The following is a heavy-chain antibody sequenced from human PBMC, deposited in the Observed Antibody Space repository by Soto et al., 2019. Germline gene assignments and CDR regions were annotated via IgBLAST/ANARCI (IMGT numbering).Heavy chain of an antibody. J-gene: IGHJ1*01. V-gene: IGHV3-48*01. CDR1: GFTFSSYS. Sequence: GSLRLSCAASGFTFSSYSLNWVRHAPEKGLEWVSYISSSSSTIYYADSVKCRFTISRDNAKNSLYLQLNSLRAEDTAVYYCARGGPSEYVQHWGQGT. CDR2: ISSSSSTI. CDR3: ARGGPSEYVQH.